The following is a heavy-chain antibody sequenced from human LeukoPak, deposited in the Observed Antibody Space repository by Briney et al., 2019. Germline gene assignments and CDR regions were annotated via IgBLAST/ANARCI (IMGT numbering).Heavy chain of an antibody. CDR2: ISSSGSTI. V-gene: IGHV3-48*03. CDR3: VRDYYGDYHH. D-gene: IGHD3-22*01. CDR1: GFTFSSYE. J-gene: IGHJ1*01. Sequence: GGSLRLSCAASGFTFSSYEMNWVRQVPGKGLEWVSYISSSGSTIYYADSVKGRFTISRDNAKNSLYLQMNSLRAEDTAVYYCVRDYYGDYHHWGQGILVTVSS.